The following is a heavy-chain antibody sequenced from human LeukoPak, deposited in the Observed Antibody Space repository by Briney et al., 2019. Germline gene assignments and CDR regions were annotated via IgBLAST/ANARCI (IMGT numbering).Heavy chain of an antibody. CDR2: TYYRSRWYN. CDR3: ATCPWGGGSCFFDY. CDR1: GDSLSSNSAS. D-gene: IGHD2-15*01. V-gene: IGHV6-1*01. J-gene: IGHJ4*02. Sequence: SQTLSLTCAIPGDSLSSNSASWTWIRQSPSRGLEWLGRTYYRSRWYNDYATSVKTRVSINPDTSKNQFSLQLSSVTAADRAVYYCATCPWGGGSCFFDYWGQGILVTVSS.